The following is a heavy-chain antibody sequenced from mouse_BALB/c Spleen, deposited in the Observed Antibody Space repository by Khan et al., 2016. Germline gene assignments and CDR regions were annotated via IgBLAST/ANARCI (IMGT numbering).Heavy chain of an antibody. CDR1: GYSITSDYA. CDR2: ISYSGST. CDR3: ARGGSSDGGAMDF. Sequence: VQLKESGPGLVKPSQSLSLTCTVTGYSITSDYAWNWIRQFPGNKLEWMGYISYSGSTNYNPSLKSRISITRDISKNQFFLRLNSVTTEDTATDYCARGGSSDGGAMDFWGQGTSVTVSS. J-gene: IGHJ4*01. V-gene: IGHV3-2*02. D-gene: IGHD1-1*01.